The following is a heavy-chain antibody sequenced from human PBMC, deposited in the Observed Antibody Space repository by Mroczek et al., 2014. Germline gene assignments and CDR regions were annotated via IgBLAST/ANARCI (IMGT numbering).Heavy chain of an antibody. D-gene: IGHD3-22*01. Sequence: QVQLQQWGPGLVKPSQTLSLTCTVSGGSISSGSYYWSWIRQPAGKGLEWIGRIYTSGSTNYNPSLKSRVTISVDTSKNQFSLKLSSVTAADTAVYYCARDYYDSSGYLGWFDPWGQGTLVTVSS. CDR1: GGSISSGSYY. J-gene: IGHJ5*02. CDR3: ARDYYDSSGYLGWFDP. V-gene: IGHV4-61*02. CDR2: IYTSGST.